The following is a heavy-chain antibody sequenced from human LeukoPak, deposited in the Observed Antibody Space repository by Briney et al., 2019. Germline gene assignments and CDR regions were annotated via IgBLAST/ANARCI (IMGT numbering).Heavy chain of an antibody. Sequence: ASVKVSCKVSGYTLSELSMHWVRQAPGKGLEWMGGFDPEHGKTIYAQKLQGRVTMTTDTSTSTAYMELRSLRSDDTAVYYCARETCSSTSCYDDYYYYYMDVWGKGTTVTVSS. J-gene: IGHJ6*03. CDR1: GYTLSELS. D-gene: IGHD2-2*01. V-gene: IGHV1-24*01. CDR3: ARETCSSTSCYDDYYYYYMDV. CDR2: FDPEHGKT.